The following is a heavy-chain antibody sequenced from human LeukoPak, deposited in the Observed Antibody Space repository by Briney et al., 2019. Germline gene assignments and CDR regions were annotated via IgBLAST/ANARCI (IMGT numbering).Heavy chain of an antibody. D-gene: IGHD5-12*01. CDR2: IYYSGST. CDR3: ARGFERYSGYDPPGY. Sequence: SETLSLTCTVSGGSISSYYWSWIRQPPGKGLEWIGYIYYSGSTNYNPSLKSRVTISVDTSKNQFSLKLSSVTAADTAVYYCARGFERYSGYDPPGYWGQGTLVTVSS. V-gene: IGHV4-59*01. CDR1: GGSISSYY. J-gene: IGHJ4*02.